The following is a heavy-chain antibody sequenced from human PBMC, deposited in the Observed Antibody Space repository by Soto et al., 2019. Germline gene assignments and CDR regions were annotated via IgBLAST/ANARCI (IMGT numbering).Heavy chain of an antibody. D-gene: IGHD3-22*01. V-gene: IGHV1-69*13. J-gene: IGHJ3*02. Sequence: SVKVSCKASGGTFSSYAISWVRQAPGQGLEWMGGIIPIFGTANYAQKFQGRVTITADESTSTAYMELSSLRSEDTAVYYCARAPLYYYDSSGYFLPDAFDIWGQGIMVTVSS. CDR2: IIPIFGTA. CDR1: GGTFSSYA. CDR3: ARAPLYYYDSSGYFLPDAFDI.